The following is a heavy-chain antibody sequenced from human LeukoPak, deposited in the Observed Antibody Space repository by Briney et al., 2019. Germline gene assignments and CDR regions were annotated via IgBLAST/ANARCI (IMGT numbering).Heavy chain of an antibody. V-gene: IGHV4-4*07. Sequence: SETLSLTCTVSGDSISRYYWSWIRQPAGKGLEWIGRIYNGGIITYNPSLKSQVTMSIDTSNNQFSLRLRFVTAADTAVYYCARYGSGSYYAFDIWGQGTMVTVSS. CDR2: IYNGGII. D-gene: IGHD3-10*01. CDR3: ARYGSGSYYAFDI. CDR1: GDSISRYY. J-gene: IGHJ3*02.